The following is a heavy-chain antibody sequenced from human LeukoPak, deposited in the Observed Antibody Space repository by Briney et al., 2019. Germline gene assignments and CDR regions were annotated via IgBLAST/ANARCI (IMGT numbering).Heavy chain of an antibody. CDR2: IWYDGSNK. Sequence: PGGSLRLSCAASGFTFSSYGMPWVRQAPGKGLEWVAVIWYDGSNKYYADSVKGRFTISRDNSKNTLYLQMNSLRAEDTAVYYCARETPQLGDAFDIWGQGTMVTVSS. D-gene: IGHD3-10*01. V-gene: IGHV3-33*01. CDR3: ARETPQLGDAFDI. J-gene: IGHJ3*02. CDR1: GFTFSSYG.